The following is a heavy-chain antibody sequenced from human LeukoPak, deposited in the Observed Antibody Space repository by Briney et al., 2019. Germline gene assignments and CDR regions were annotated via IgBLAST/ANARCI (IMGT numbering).Heavy chain of an antibody. CDR2: ISSSSSTI. Sequence: GGSLRLSCAAYGFTFSSYSMNWVRQAPGKGLEWVSYISSSSSTIYYADSVKGRFTISRDNAKNSLYLQMNSLRAEDTAVYYCAREDGSGSYQFDYWGQGTLVTVSS. CDR3: AREDGSGSYQFDY. V-gene: IGHV3-48*01. D-gene: IGHD3-10*01. J-gene: IGHJ4*02. CDR1: GFTFSSYS.